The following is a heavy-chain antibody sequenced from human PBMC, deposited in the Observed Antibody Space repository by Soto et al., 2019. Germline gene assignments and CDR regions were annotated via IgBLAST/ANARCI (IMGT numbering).Heavy chain of an antibody. CDR1: GGSISSSHW. CDR3: ARVVLSITRGAFDA. V-gene: IGHV4-4*02. CDR2: ISHSGTS. J-gene: IGHJ3*01. D-gene: IGHD1-20*01. Sequence: QVQLQESGPGLVKPSGTLSLTCAVSGGSISSSHWWTWVRQSPGKGLEYIGEISHSGTSNSNPSLKSRVTLSVVRSKNHFSLTLTSVTAADTAVYYCARVVLSITRGAFDAWGQGTPVIVSS.